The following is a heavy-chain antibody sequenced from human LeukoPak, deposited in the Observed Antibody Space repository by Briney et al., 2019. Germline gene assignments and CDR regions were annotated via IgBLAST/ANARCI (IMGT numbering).Heavy chain of an antibody. CDR3: ARRFLGYCSSTSCFTYFDY. D-gene: IGHD2-2*01. CDR1: GGSISSSSYY. Sequence: SEILSLTCTVSGGSISSSSYYWGWIRQPPGKGLEWIGSIYYSGSTYYNPSLKSRVTISVDTSKNQFSLKLSSVTAADTAVYYCARRFLGYCSSTSCFTYFDYWGQGTLVTVSS. J-gene: IGHJ4*02. CDR2: IYYSGST. V-gene: IGHV4-39*01.